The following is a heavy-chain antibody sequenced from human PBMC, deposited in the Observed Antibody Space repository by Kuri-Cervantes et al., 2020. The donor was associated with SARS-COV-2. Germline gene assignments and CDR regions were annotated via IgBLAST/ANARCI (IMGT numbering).Heavy chain of an antibody. D-gene: IGHD6-6*01. CDR2: ISGSGDNT. CDR3: AQDVSQLGRACRY. CDR1: GFSFSSYA. V-gene: IGHV3-23*01. J-gene: IGHJ4*02. Sequence: GGSLRLSCAASGFSFSSYAMSWVRQAPGKGVEWVSAISGSGDNTYYADSVKGRFTISRDNSQNTVYLQMNSLRGEDTALYYCAQDVSQLGRACRYWGQGTLVTVSS.